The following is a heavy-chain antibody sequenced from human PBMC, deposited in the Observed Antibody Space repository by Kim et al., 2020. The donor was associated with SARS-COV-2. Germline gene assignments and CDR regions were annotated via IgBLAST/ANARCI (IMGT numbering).Heavy chain of an antibody. CDR3: ARRLSNTSGWGSHYCDL. CDR1: GGSFSGYY. J-gene: IGHJ2*01. V-gene: IGHV4-34*01. CDR2: INHSGRT. Sequence: SETLSLTCAVYGGSFSGYYWSWIRQPPWKGLEWIGEINHSGRTNYNPSLKSRVTISVDTSKNQFSLKLTSVTAADTAVYYCARRLSNTSGWGSHYCDLWG. D-gene: IGHD3-10*01.